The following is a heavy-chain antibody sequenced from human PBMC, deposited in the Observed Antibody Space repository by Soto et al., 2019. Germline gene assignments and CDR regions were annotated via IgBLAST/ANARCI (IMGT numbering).Heavy chain of an antibody. D-gene: IGHD1-26*01. CDR3: AKDRMGASGWFDP. J-gene: IGHJ5*02. V-gene: IGHV3-23*01. CDR2: VSGNGGNT. Sequence: GGSLRLSCVASGFSFSSYTMNWVRQAPGKGLEWVSGVSGNGGNTYYADSVKGRFSISRDNSKNTLYLQLNSLRAEDTAIYYCAKDRMGASGWFDPWSQGTPVTVSS. CDR1: GFSFSSYT.